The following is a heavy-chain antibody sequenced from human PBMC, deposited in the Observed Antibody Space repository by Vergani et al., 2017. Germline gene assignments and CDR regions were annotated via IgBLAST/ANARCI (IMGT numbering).Heavy chain of an antibody. CDR3: VRGFFFLGMDV. Sequence: QVQLQESGPGLVKPSETLSLTCTVSGGSISSYYWSWIRQPPGKGLEWIGYIYYSGSTNYNPSLKSRVTISVDTSKNQFSLKLSSVTPEDTAIYYCVRGFFFLGMDVWGQGTAVTVSS. D-gene: IGHD6-25*01. V-gene: IGHV4-59*12. J-gene: IGHJ6*02. CDR1: GGSISSYY. CDR2: IYYSGST.